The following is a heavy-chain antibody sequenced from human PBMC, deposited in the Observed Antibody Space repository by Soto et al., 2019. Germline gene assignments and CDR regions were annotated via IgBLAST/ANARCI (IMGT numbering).Heavy chain of an antibody. D-gene: IGHD4-17*01. Sequence: GGSLRLSCAASGFTFSSYGMHWVRQAPGKGLEWVAVISYDGSNKYYADSVKGRFTISRDNSKNTLYLQMNSLRAEDTAVYYCAKKHDYGDYVAYWGQGTLVTVSS. J-gene: IGHJ4*02. CDR3: AKKHDYGDYVAY. CDR1: GFTFSSYG. CDR2: ISYDGSNK. V-gene: IGHV3-30*18.